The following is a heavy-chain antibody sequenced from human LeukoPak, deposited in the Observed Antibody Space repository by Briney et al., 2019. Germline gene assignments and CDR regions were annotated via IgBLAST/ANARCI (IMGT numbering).Heavy chain of an antibody. D-gene: IGHD3-16*01. CDR1: GFTFSSYA. Sequence: GGSLRLSCVASGFTFSSYAMSWVRETPAKGLEWVSSLRGNGDAFYADSVKGRFTLSRDESRNTVYLQLNKLRVEDTAIYYCAKASWVSTADAVLWGQGTVVTVSS. CDR3: AKASWVSTADAVL. V-gene: IGHV3-23*01. J-gene: IGHJ4*02. CDR2: LRGNGDA.